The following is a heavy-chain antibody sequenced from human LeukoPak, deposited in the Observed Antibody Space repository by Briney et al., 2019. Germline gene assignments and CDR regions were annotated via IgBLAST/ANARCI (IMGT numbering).Heavy chain of an antibody. V-gene: IGHV4-4*02. CDR1: GFTFSSYAM. Sequence: GSLRLSCAASGFTFSSYAMSWVRQPPGKGLEWIGEIYHSGSTNYNPSLKSRVTISVDKSKNQFSLKLSSVTAADTAVYYCARDGSGWHAFDYWGQGTLVTVSS. J-gene: IGHJ4*02. CDR3: ARDGSGWHAFDY. D-gene: IGHD6-19*01. CDR2: IYHSGST.